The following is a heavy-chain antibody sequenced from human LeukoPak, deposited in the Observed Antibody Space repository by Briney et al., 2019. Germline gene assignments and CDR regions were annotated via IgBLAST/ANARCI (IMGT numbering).Heavy chain of an antibody. CDR1: GFSFSNHG. D-gene: IGHD2-15*01. Sequence: GGSLRLSCAASGFSFSNHGIHWVRQAPGKGLEWVSLIWYDGSNKYYADSVKGRFTISRDDSKNTVYLQMNSLRAGDTSVYYCARDGEYCSAGCTSHSYSYGLDVWGQGTTVTVSS. CDR3: ARDGEYCSAGCTSHSYSYGLDV. V-gene: IGHV3-33*01. CDR2: IWYDGSNK. J-gene: IGHJ6*02.